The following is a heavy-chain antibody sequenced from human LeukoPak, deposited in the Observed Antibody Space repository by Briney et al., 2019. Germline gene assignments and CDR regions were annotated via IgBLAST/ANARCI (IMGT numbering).Heavy chain of an antibody. J-gene: IGHJ3*02. D-gene: IGHD6-6*01. Sequence: SETLSLTCTVSGGSISSYYWSWIRQPAGKVLEWIGRIYTSGSTNYNPSLKSRVTMSVDTSKNQFSLKLSSVTAADTAVYYCARGRPDYDAFDIWGQGTMVTVSS. CDR3: ARGRPDYDAFDI. CDR1: GGSISSYY. CDR2: IYTSGST. V-gene: IGHV4-4*07.